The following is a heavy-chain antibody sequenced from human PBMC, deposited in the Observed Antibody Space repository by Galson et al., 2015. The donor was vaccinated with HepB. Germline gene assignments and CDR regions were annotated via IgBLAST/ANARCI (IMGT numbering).Heavy chain of an antibody. CDR2: TYYRSKWYN. J-gene: IGHJ4*02. V-gene: IGHV6-1*01. CDR3: ATAVAGTLFDY. D-gene: IGHD6-19*01. CDR1: GDSVSSDSVT. Sequence: CAISGDSVSSDSVTWNWIRQSPSRGLEWLGRTYYRSKWYNDYAISVKSRITINPDTSKNQFSLQLNSVTPEDTAVYYCATAVAGTLFDYWGQGTLATISS.